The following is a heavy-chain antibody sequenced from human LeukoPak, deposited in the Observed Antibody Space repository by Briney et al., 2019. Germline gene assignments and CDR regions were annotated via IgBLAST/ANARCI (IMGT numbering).Heavy chain of an antibody. Sequence: GGSLRLSCAAFGFTFSDYEMSWVRQAPGKGLEWVSVISGTGFSTFYADSVKGRFTLSRDNSKNTLYLQMNSLRAEDTAVYYCAKGETSGGTCYSPLDYWGQGTLVTVSS. V-gene: IGHV3-23*01. CDR3: AKGETSGGTCYSPLDY. CDR2: ISGTGFST. J-gene: IGHJ4*02. D-gene: IGHD2-15*01. CDR1: GFTFSDYE.